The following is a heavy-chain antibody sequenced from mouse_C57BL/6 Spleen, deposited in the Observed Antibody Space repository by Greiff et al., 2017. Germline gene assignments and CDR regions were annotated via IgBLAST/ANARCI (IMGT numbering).Heavy chain of an antibody. J-gene: IGHJ4*01. Sequence: VQLQQPGAELVMPGASVKLSCKASGYTFTSYWMHWVKQRPGQGLEWIGAIDPSDSSTNYNQKFKGKSTLTVDKSSSTAYMQLSSLTSDDSAVYYCARRSPYYYAMDYWGQGTSVTVSS. V-gene: IGHV1-69*01. CDR2: IDPSDSST. CDR1: GYTFTSYW. CDR3: ARRSPYYYAMDY.